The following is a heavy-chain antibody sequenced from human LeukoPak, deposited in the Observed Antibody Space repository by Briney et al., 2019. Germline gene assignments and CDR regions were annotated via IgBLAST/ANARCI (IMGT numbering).Heavy chain of an antibody. CDR3: ARDAGWGYYDL. V-gene: IGHV3-7*01. D-gene: IGHD1-26*01. CDR1: GFTFSISW. J-gene: IGHJ4*02. Sequence: GGSLRLSCVASGFTFSISWVTWVRQAPEKGLEWVANIDKHGSGKYYVDSVKGRFAISRDYASNSVFLQMDSLRAEDTSVYYCARDAGWGYYDLWGQGTPVTVSS. CDR2: IDKHGSGK.